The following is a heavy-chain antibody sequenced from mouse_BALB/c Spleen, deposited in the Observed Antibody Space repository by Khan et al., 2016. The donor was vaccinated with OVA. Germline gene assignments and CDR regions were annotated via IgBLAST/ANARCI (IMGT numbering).Heavy chain of an antibody. V-gene: IGHV3-2*02. CDR2: ISYSGST. CDR1: GYSITSDYA. D-gene: IGHD1-1*01. J-gene: IGHJ2*01. Sequence: EVQLQESGPGLVKPSQSLSLTCTVTGYSITSDYAWNWIRQFPGNKLEWMGYISYSGSTSYNPSLKSRISITRDTSKNQFFLQLNSVTTEDTDTYYCARSGIYYYGSSSYVDYWGQGTTLTVSS. CDR3: ARSGIYYYGSSSYVDY.